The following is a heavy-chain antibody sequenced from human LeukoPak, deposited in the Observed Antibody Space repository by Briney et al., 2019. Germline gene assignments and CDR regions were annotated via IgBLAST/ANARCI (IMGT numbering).Heavy chain of an antibody. CDR2: IYYTRTT. Sequence: SETLSLTCTVSGCSISSSSYYWGWIGQPPGKGGEWSGNIYYTRTTYYNPSLKSRVTISVDPSKNQLSLKLSSVTAADTPVYYCARDEGYYGSSGLDPWGQGTLVTVSS. D-gene: IGHD3-22*01. V-gene: IGHV4-39*02. CDR1: GCSISSSSYY. J-gene: IGHJ5*02. CDR3: ARDEGYYGSSGLDP.